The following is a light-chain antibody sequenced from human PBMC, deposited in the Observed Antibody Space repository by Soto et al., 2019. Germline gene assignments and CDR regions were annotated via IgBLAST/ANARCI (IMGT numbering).Light chain of an antibody. CDR2: DVS. V-gene: IGLV2-14*01. Sequence: QSALTQPASVSGSPGQSITISCTGTSSDVGGYNYVSWYQQHPGKAPKLMIYDVSNRPSGVSNRLSGSQSGNTASLTLSGPQAEDEADYYCSSYTSSSTRGFGTGTNLTVL. CDR3: SSYTSSSTRG. CDR1: SSDVGGYNY. J-gene: IGLJ1*01.